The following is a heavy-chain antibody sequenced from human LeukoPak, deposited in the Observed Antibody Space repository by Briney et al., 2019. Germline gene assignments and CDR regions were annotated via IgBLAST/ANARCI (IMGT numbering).Heavy chain of an antibody. V-gene: IGHV4-34*01. Sequence: PSETLSLTCAVYGGSFSGYYWSWIRQPPGKGLEWIGEINHSGSTNYNPSLKSRVTISVDTSKNQFSLKLSSVTAADTAVYYCARLLKACHKPFDYWGQGTLVTVSS. CDR1: GGSFSGYY. CDR3: ARLLKACHKPFDY. J-gene: IGHJ4*02. CDR2: INHSGST.